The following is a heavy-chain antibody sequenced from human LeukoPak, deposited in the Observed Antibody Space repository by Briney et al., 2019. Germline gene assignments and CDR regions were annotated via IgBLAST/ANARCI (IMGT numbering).Heavy chain of an antibody. Sequence: ASVKVSCKVSGYTLTELSMHWVRQAPGKGLEWMGGFDPEDGETIYAHKFQGRVTMTEDTSTDTAYMELSSLRSEDTAVYYCAGSLPAAGAFDIWGQGTMVTVSS. J-gene: IGHJ3*02. CDR3: AGSLPAAGAFDI. CDR2: FDPEDGET. D-gene: IGHD2-2*01. V-gene: IGHV1-24*01. CDR1: GYTLTELS.